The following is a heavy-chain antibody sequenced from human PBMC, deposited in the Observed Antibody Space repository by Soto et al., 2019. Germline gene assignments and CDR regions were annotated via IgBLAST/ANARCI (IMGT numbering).Heavy chain of an antibody. CDR2: IYYSGNT. J-gene: IGHJ4*02. Sequence: QVQLQESGPGLVKPSETLSLTCTVSGGSISSYYWSWIRQPPGKGLEWIGYIYYSGNTNYNPSLKSRFTISVATPKNQFSLKLSSVTAADTAVYYCARRWGRSFDYWGQGTLVTVSS. D-gene: IGHD3-16*01. CDR3: ARRWGRSFDY. CDR1: GGSISSYY. V-gene: IGHV4-59*08.